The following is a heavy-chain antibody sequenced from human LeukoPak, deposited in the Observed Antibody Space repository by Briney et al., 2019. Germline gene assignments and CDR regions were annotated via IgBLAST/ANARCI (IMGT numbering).Heavy chain of an antibody. V-gene: IGHV1-24*01. CDR1: GYTLTELS. CDR2: FDPEGGET. Sequence: GASVKVSCKVSGYTLTELSMHWVRQAPGKGLEWMGGFDPEGGETIYAQKFQGRVTMTEDTSTDTAYMELSSLRSEDTAVYYCALRITMVRGVTDTDYWGQGTLVTVSS. CDR3: ALRITMVRGVTDTDY. D-gene: IGHD3-10*01. J-gene: IGHJ4*02.